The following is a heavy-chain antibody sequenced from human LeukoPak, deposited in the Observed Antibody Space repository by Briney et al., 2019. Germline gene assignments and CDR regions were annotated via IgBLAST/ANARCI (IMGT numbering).Heavy chain of an antibody. J-gene: IGHJ4*02. CDR1: GGSISSYY. CDR2: IYYSGST. V-gene: IGHV4-59*08. CDR3: AGSSASSTFDY. Sequence: SETLSLTCTVSGGSISSYYWSWIRQSPGKGLEWIGYIYYSGSTNYNPSLKSRVTISVDTSKNQFSLKLSSVTAADTAVYYCAGSSASSTFDYWGQGTLVTVSS. D-gene: IGHD2-2*01.